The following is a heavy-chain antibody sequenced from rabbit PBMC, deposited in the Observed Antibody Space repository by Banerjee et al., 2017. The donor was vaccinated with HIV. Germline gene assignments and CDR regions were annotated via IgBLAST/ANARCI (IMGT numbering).Heavy chain of an antibody. Sequence: QEQLEESGGDLVKPEGSLTLTCTASGFSFNNNYVMCWVRQAPGKGLEYIGCINTSSGSAWCANWAKGRFTISKTSSTTVTLQMTSLTAADTATYFCARRSDWADRLWGPGTLVTVS. J-gene: IGHJ4*01. D-gene: IGHD4-1*01. CDR2: INTSSGSA. CDR1: GFSFNNNYV. CDR3: ARRSDWADRL. V-gene: IGHV1S45*01.